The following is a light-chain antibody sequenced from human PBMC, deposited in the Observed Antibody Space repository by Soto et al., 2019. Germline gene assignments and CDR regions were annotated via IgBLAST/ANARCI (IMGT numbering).Light chain of an antibody. CDR1: SSNIGSNT. CDR2: SNS. J-gene: IGLJ2*01. V-gene: IGLV1-44*01. Sequence: QSVLTQPPSASGTPGQRVAISCSGSSSNIGSNTVNWYQQFPETAPKLLIHSNSQRPSGVPDRFSGSKSGTSASLAISGLQSDDEADYYCAAWDDTLNGRIFGGGTKVTVL. CDR3: AAWDDTLNGRI.